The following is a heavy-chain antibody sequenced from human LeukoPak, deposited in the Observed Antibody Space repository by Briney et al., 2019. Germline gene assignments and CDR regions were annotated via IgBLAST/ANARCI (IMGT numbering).Heavy chain of an antibody. CDR2: ISSSSSYI. J-gene: IGHJ4*02. V-gene: IGHV3-21*01. CDR3: ARDTVTINFDY. Sequence: PGGSLRLSCAASGFTFSSYSMNWVRQAPGKGLECVSSISSSSSYIYYADSVKGRFTISRDNAKNSLYLQMNSLRAEDTAVYYCARDTVTINFDYWGQGTQVTVSS. D-gene: IGHD4-17*01. CDR1: GFTFSSYS.